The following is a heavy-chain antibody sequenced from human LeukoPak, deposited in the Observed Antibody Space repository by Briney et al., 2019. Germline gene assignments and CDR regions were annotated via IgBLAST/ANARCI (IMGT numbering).Heavy chain of an antibody. J-gene: IGHJ6*02. Sequence: GGSLRHSCAASGFTFSDYYMSWIRQAPGKGLEWVSYISSSGSTIYYADSVKGRFTISRDNAKNSLYLQMNSLRAEDTTVYYCARDSRYSGYDYYYYYGMDVWGQGTTVTVSS. CDR3: ARDSRYSGYDYYYYYGMDV. CDR2: ISSSGSTI. D-gene: IGHD5-12*01. CDR1: GFTFSDYY. V-gene: IGHV3-11*01.